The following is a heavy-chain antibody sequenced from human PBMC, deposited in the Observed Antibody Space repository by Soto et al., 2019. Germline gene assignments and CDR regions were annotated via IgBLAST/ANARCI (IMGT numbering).Heavy chain of an antibody. D-gene: IGHD5-12*01. CDR1: GGSISSYY. Sequence: PSETLSLTCTVSGGSISSYYGSWIRQPPGKGLEWIGYIYYSGSTNYNPSLKSRVTISVDTSKNQFSLKLSSVTAADTAVYYCARQSSGFPMDAWGKGNTVTVSS. J-gene: IGHJ6*03. CDR3: ARQSSGFPMDA. CDR2: IYYSGST. V-gene: IGHV4-59*08.